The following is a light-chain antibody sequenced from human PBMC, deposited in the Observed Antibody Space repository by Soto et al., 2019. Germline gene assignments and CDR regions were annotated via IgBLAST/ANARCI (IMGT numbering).Light chain of an antibody. J-gene: IGKJ1*01. Sequence: EIVMTQSPATLSVSPGERATLSCRASQRVSSNLAWYQQKPGQAPRLPIYGTSTRATGVPARFSGSGSGTEFTLTISSLQSEDFAVYYCQQYNNWPRTFGQGTKVDIK. CDR3: QQYNNWPRT. CDR2: GTS. CDR1: QRVSSN. V-gene: IGKV3-15*01.